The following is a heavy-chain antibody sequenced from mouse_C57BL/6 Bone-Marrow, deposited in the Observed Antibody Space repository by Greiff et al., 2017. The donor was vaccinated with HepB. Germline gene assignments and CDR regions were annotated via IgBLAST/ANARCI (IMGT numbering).Heavy chain of an antibody. J-gene: IGHJ1*03. CDR2: ISSGGDYI. Sequence: DVMLVESGEGLVKPGGSLKLSCAASGFTFSSYAMSWVRQTPEKRLEWVAYISSGGDYIYYADTVKGRFTISRDNARNTLYLQMSSLKSEDTAMYYCTRDRPIYYYGSSYWYFDVWGTGTTVTVSS. V-gene: IGHV5-9-1*02. D-gene: IGHD1-1*01. CDR3: TRDRPIYYYGSSYWYFDV. CDR1: GFTFSSYA.